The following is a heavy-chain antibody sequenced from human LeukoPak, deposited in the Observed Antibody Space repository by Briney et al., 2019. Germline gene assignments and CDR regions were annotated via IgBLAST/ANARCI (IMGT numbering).Heavy chain of an antibody. Sequence: SETLSLTCTVSGDSIRSYYWSWIRQAPGQGLEWIGYIYFTGSTKYNPSLKSRVTIAVDTSENQFSLKLNSMTAADTAVYYCARHYYDSSGYYYSSKNYFDSWGKGSLVTVSS. CDR2: IYFTGST. D-gene: IGHD3-22*01. CDR3: ARHYYDSSGYYYSSKNYFDS. CDR1: GDSIRSYY. V-gene: IGHV4-59*08. J-gene: IGHJ4*02.